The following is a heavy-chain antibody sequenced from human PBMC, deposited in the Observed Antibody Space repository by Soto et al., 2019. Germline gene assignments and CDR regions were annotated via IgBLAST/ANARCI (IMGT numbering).Heavy chain of an antibody. V-gene: IGHV1-69*13. D-gene: IGHD5-18*01. CDR2: IIPIFGTA. CDR3: ARDGYSHYYYYGMDV. Sequence: SVKVSCKASGGTFSSYSISWVRQAPGQGLEWMGWIIPIFGTANYAQKFQGRVTITADESTSTAYMELSSLRSEDTAVYYCARDGYSHYYYYGMDVWGQGTTVTVSS. J-gene: IGHJ6*02. CDR1: GGTFSSYS.